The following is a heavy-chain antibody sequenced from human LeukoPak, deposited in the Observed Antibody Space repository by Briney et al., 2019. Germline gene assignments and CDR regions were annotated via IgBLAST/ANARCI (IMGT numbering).Heavy chain of an antibody. V-gene: IGHV1-69*13. CDR1: GGTFSSYA. D-gene: IGHD5-18*01. CDR2: IIPMFGTT. CDR3: AREKVDGAMVPIYYMDV. Sequence: ASVKVSCKASGGTFSSYAVSWVRQAPGQGLEWMGGIIPMFGTTTYAPKFQGRVTITADESTSTSYMELSSLRSEDTAVYYCAREKVDGAMVPIYYMDVWGKGTTITVSS. J-gene: IGHJ6*03.